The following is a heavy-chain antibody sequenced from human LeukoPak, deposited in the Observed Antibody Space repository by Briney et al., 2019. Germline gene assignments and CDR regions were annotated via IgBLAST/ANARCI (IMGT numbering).Heavy chain of an antibody. CDR1: GYTFTGYY. CDR2: INPNSGGT. D-gene: IGHD3-22*01. Sequence: ASVKVSCKASGYTFTGYYMHWVRQAPGQGLEWMGWINPNSGGTNYAQKFQGGVTMTRDTSISTAYMELSRLRSDDTAVYYCASRYYDSSGYYNDAFDIWGQGTMVTVSS. J-gene: IGHJ3*02. CDR3: ASRYYDSSGYYNDAFDI. V-gene: IGHV1-2*02.